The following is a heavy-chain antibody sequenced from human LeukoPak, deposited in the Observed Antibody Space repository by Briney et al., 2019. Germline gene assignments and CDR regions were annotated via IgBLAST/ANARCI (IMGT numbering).Heavy chain of an antibody. CDR3: ARVSGIAARGDLRNDY. D-gene: IGHD6-6*01. CDR1: GFTFSSSW. J-gene: IGHJ4*02. V-gene: IGHV3-74*01. CDR2: TNSDGSST. Sequence: GGSLRLSCAASGFTFSSSWMHWVRQAPGKGLVWVSRTNSDGSSTRYADSVKGRFTISKDNANNTLYLQMNSLRAEDTAVYYCARVSGIAARGDLRNDYWGQGTLVTVSS.